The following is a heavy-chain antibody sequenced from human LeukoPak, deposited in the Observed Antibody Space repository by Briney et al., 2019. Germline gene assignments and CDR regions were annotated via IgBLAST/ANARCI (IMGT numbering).Heavy chain of an antibody. CDR2: IVVGSGNT. V-gene: IGHV1-58*02. CDR1: GGTFSSYA. J-gene: IGHJ4*02. Sequence: SVKVSCKASGGTFSSYAISWVRQAPGQGLEWIGWIVVGSGNTNYAQKFQEGVTITRDMSTSTAYMELSSLRSEDTAVYYCAAVGENWPKATTSNPFDYWGQGTLVTVSS. D-gene: IGHD1-14*01. CDR3: AAVGENWPKATTSNPFDY.